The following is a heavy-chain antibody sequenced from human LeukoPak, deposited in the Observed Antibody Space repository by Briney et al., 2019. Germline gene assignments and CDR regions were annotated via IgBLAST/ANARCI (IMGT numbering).Heavy chain of an antibody. J-gene: IGHJ4*02. CDR1: GFTVSSNY. V-gene: IGHV3-7*01. CDR2: INEDGSAK. CDR3: ARWLGYGYGLDY. Sequence: GGSLRLSCAASGFTVSSNYMSWVRQAPGKGLEWVANINEDGSAKNYVDSVKGRFTISRDNAKDSLYLQMNSLRVDDTAIYYCARWLGYGYGLDYWGQGTQVTVSS. D-gene: IGHD5-18*01.